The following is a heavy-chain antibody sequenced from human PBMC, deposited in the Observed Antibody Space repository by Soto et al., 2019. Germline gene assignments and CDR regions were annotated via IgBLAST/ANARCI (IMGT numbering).Heavy chain of an antibody. CDR2: ISGSGDNT. CDR3: ADGGEWSFNFVY. J-gene: IGHJ4*02. CDR1: GFTFNTYA. D-gene: IGHD3-3*01. Sequence: GSLSLSCAASGFTFNTYAMSWVRQAPGRGLEWVSGISGSGDNTYYPDSVKGRFTISRDKSKNTLYLQMNNLRAEDTAVYYCADGGEWSFNFVYWGQGTLVTVYS. V-gene: IGHV3-23*01.